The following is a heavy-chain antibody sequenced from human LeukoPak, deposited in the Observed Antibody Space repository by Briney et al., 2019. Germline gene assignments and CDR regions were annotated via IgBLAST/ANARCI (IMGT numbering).Heavy chain of an antibody. D-gene: IGHD3-10*01. CDR3: AKHRFGEPRFDN. J-gene: IGHJ4*02. Sequence: SETLSLTCTVSGDSITSYYWSWIRQPPGEGPEWIGYIFHTGNTNYEPSLKSRVSMSLDTSKSQISLRLNSVTAADTAVYYCAKHRFGEPRFDNWGQGSLVSVSS. CDR2: IFHTGNT. CDR1: GDSITSYY. V-gene: IGHV4-59*08.